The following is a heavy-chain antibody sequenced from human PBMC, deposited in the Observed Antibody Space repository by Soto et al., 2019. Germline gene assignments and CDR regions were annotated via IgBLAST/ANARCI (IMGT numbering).Heavy chain of an antibody. V-gene: IGHV3-21*01. J-gene: IGHJ4*02. CDR3: ATMATMSSFDY. CDR1: GFTFSAYS. D-gene: IGHD5-12*01. Sequence: GGSLRLSCAASGFTFSAYSMNWVRQAPGKGLEWVSSISSSSSYMYYTDSVKGRFTISRDNAKNSLFLQMNSLRAEDTAIYYCATMATMSSFDYWGQGTLVTVSS. CDR2: ISSSSSYM.